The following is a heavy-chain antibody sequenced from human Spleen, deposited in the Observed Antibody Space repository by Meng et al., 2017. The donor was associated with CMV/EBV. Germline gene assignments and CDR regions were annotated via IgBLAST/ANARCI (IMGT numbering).Heavy chain of an antibody. CDR3: ARDPNYYDISGYQNWFDP. J-gene: IGHJ5*02. V-gene: IGHV3-21*01. CDR2: IGECTTCI. CDR1: GFTFATNA. D-gene: IGHD3-22*01. Sequence: GESLKISCAASGFTFATNAMTWVRQAPGMGLERVSNIGECTTCIYCADSVKGRFTISRDNAKNSLYLHMNSLRAEDTAVYYCARDPNYYDISGYQNWFDPWGQGTLVTVSS.